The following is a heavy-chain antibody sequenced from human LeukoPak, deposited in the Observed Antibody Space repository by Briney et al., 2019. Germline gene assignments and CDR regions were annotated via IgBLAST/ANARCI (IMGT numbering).Heavy chain of an antibody. Sequence: SVKVSCKASGGTFSSYAISWVRQAPGQGLEWMGGIIPIFGTANYAQKFQGRVTITADKSTSTAYMELSSLRSEDTAVYYCARGITGTTPVDYWGQGTLVTVSS. V-gene: IGHV1-69*06. D-gene: IGHD1-20*01. CDR1: GGTFSSYA. CDR2: IIPIFGTA. J-gene: IGHJ4*02. CDR3: ARGITGTTPVDY.